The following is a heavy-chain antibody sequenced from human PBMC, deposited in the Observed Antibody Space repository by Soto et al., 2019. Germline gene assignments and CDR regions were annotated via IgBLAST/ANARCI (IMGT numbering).Heavy chain of an antibody. J-gene: IGHJ4*02. CDR3: ARAKTYGDPEDC. Sequence: EVQLVESGGGLVQPGGYLRLSCAASGFTVSSNYMSWVRQAPGKGLEWVSVIYSGGSTYYADSVKGRSTISRDNTKKWLYLQMNSLRAEDTAVYYCARAKTYGDPEDCWGQGALVTVS. V-gene: IGHV3-66*01. D-gene: IGHD4-17*01. CDR2: IYSGGST. CDR1: GFTVSSNY.